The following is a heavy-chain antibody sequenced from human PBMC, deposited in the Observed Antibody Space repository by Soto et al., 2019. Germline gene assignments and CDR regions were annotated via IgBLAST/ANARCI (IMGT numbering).Heavy chain of an antibody. CDR3: AKGASGYYYYGMDV. CDR2: ISGSGGST. V-gene: IGHV3-23*01. J-gene: IGHJ6*02. D-gene: IGHD3-10*01. CDR1: GFTFSSYA. Sequence: EVQLLESGGGLVQPGGSLRLSCAASGFTFSSYARSWVRKAPGKGLEWVSAISGSGGSTYYADSVKGRFTISRDNSKNTLYLQMNSLRAEDTAVYYCAKGASGYYYYGMDVWGQGTTVTVSS.